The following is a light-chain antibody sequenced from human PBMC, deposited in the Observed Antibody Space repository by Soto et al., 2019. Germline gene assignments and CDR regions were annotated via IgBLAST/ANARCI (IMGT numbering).Light chain of an antibody. CDR3: QQYSNWPRT. Sequence: EIVMTQSPSTLSLSPGERATLSCRASQSVSSNLAWYQQKPGQAPRPLIYGTSTRATGIPARFSGSGSGTEFTLTISSLQSEDFAVYYCQQYSNWPRTFGQGTKVDIK. CDR1: QSVSSN. CDR2: GTS. J-gene: IGKJ1*01. V-gene: IGKV3-15*01.